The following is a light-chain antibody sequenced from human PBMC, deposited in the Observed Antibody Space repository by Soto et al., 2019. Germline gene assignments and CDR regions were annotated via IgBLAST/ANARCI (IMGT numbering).Light chain of an antibody. CDR1: SSDVGGYNY. CDR2: EVS. Sequence: QSALTQPASVSGSPGQSITISCTGTSSDVGGYNYVSWHQQYPGKAPKLMIYEVSNRPSGVYNRFSGSKSGNTASLTISGLQAEDEADYYCSSYTSSNTYVFGTGTKLTVL. V-gene: IGLV2-14*01. CDR3: SSYTSSNTYV. J-gene: IGLJ1*01.